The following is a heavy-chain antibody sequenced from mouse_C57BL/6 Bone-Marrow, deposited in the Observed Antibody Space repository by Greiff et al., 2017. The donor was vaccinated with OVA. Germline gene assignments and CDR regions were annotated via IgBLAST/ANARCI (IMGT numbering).Heavy chain of an antibody. J-gene: IGHJ4*01. Sequence: QVQLQQSGPGLVQPSQSLSITCTVSGFSLTSYGVHWVRQSPGKGLEWLGVIWRGGGTDYKAAFMSSLSITKDNSKSQVFFKMNSLQADDTAIYYCADYYGSSFAMDYWGQGTSVTVSS. D-gene: IGHD1-1*01. CDR3: ADYYGSSFAMDY. CDR1: GFSLTSYG. CDR2: IWRGGGT. V-gene: IGHV2-5*01.